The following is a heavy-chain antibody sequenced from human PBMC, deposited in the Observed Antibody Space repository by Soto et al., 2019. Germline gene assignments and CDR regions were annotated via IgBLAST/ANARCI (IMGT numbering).Heavy chain of an antibody. CDR2: ISYDGSNK. V-gene: IGHV3-30-3*01. Sequence: QVQLVESGGGVVQPGRSLRLSCAASGFTFSSYAMHWVRQAPGKGLEWVAVISYDGSNKYYADSVKGRFTISRDNSKNTLYLQMNSMRAEVTAVYYCARELMSGLGDYTVDYSGMDVWVQGTTVTVSS. CDR1: GFTFSSYA. CDR3: ARELMSGLGDYTVDYSGMDV. D-gene: IGHD4-17*01. J-gene: IGHJ6*02.